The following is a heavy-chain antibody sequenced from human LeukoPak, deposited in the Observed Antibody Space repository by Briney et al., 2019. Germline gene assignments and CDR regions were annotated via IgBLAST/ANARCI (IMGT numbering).Heavy chain of an antibody. Sequence: ASVKVSCKASGYIFPSYGISWVRQAPGQGLEWMGWISANNGKTNYAQNLQGRVTMTRDTSISTAYMELSRLRSDDTAVYYCARARPLVATKRGDLNYWGQGTLVTVSS. CDR1: GYIFPSYG. D-gene: IGHD5-12*01. CDR2: ISANNGKT. CDR3: ARARPLVATKRGDLNY. V-gene: IGHV1-18*01. J-gene: IGHJ4*02.